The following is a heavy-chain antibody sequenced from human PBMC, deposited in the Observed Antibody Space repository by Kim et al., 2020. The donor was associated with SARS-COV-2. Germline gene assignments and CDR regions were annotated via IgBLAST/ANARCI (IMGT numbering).Heavy chain of an antibody. J-gene: IGHJ6*03. CDR2: ISYDGSNK. Sequence: GGSLRLSCAASGFTFSSYAMHWVRQAPGKGLEWVAVISYDGSNKYYADSVKGRFTISRDNSKNTLYLQMNSLRAEDTAVYYCARGPVTEYYYYYMDVWG. CDR3: ARGPVTEYYYYYMDV. D-gene: IGHD4-17*01. V-gene: IGHV3-30-3*01. CDR1: GFTFSSYA.